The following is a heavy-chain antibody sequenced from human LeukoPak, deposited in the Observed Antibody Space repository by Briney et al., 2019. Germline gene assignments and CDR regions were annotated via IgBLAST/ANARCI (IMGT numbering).Heavy chain of an antibody. J-gene: IGHJ6*02. D-gene: IGHD3-10*01. CDR3: AKLESGADYYYGMDV. CDR2: ISGSGGST. V-gene: IGHV3-23*01. CDR1: GGSFSGYY. Sequence: PSETLSLTCAVYGGSFSGYYWSWVRQAPGKGLEWVSAISGSGGSTYYADSVKGRFTISRDNSKNTLYLQMNSLRAEDTAVYYCAKLESGADYYYGMDVWGQGTTVTVSS.